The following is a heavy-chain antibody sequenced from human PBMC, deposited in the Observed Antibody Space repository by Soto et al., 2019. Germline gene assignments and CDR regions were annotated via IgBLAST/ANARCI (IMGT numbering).Heavy chain of an antibody. CDR1: GYTFTSYG. D-gene: IGHD1-26*01. V-gene: IGHV1-18*01. CDR3: TKDTPQWGELDAFDI. CDR2: ISAYNGNT. J-gene: IGHJ3*02. Sequence: QVQLVQSGAEVKKPGASVKVSCKASGYTFTSYGISWVRQAPGQGLEWMGWISAYNGNTNYAQKLQGRDTMTTDTYTSTAYMELRSVRSDDTAVYYCTKDTPQWGELDAFDIWGKGTMVTVSS.